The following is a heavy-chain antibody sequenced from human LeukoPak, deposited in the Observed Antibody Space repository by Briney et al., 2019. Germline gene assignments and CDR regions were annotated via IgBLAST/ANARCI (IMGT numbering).Heavy chain of an antibody. V-gene: IGHV1-69*05. D-gene: IGHD2-15*01. CDR2: TIPIFGTA. Sequence: SVKVSCKASGGTFSSYAISWVRQAPGQGLEWMGRTIPIFGTANYAQKFQGRVTITTDESTSTAYMELSSLRSEDTAVYYCARERGDDIVVVVAATTWFDPWGQGTLVTVSS. CDR1: GGTFSSYA. J-gene: IGHJ5*02. CDR3: ARERGDDIVVVVAATTWFDP.